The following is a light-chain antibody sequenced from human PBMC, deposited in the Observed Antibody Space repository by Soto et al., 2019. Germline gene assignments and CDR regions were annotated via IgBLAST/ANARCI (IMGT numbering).Light chain of an antibody. V-gene: IGKV3-20*01. CDR1: QSVSSSY. J-gene: IGKJ5*01. Sequence: EIVLTQSPGTLSLSPRERATPSCRASQSVSSSYLAWYQQKPGQAPRLLIYGASSRATGIPDRFSGSGSGTDFTLTISTLEPEDFAVYDCQQYGSSPPITFGQGTRLEIK. CDR3: QQYGSSPPIT. CDR2: GAS.